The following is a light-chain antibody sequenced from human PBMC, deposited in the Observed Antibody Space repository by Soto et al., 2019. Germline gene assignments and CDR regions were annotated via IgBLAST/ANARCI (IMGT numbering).Light chain of an antibody. Sequence: DIQMTQSPSTLSASVGDRVTITCRASQSISYWLAWYQQKPGKAPKILIYDASSLESGVPSRFSGSGSVTEFTLTISSLQPDDFATYYCQQYNSYSSGTFGQGTKVEVK. J-gene: IGKJ1*01. CDR1: QSISYW. CDR3: QQYNSYSSGT. V-gene: IGKV1-5*01. CDR2: DAS.